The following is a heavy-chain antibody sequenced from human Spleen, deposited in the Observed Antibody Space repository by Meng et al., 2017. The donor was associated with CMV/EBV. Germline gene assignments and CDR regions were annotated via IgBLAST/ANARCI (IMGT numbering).Heavy chain of an antibody. CDR2: ISYSGST. CDR1: RDSVRSGSYD. CDR3: ARALNWNPYFDY. Sequence: CSVSRDSVRSGSYDWSWMRQPRGRGLGWIGYISYSGSTKYNPSLKSRVTISVDTPKNQFSLKQSSATAADTAVYYCARALNWNPYFDYWGQGTLVTVSS. D-gene: IGHD1-1*01. V-gene: IGHV4-61*01. J-gene: IGHJ4*02.